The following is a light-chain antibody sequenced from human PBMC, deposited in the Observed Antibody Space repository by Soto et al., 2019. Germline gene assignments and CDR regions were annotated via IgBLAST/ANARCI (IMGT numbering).Light chain of an antibody. J-gene: IGLJ1*01. CDR3: SSYTTLSTYV. CDR2: DVS. V-gene: IGLV2-14*01. CDR1: SSDVGSYNY. Sequence: QSVLTQPASVSGSPGQSITISCTGTSSDVGSYNYVSWYQQHPGKAPKVMIYDVSNRPSGVSYRFSGSKSGNTASLTISGLQAEDEADYYCSSYTTLSTYVFGTGTKVTVL.